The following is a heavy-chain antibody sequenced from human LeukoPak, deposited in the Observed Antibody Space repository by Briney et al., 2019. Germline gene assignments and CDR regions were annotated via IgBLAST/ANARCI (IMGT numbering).Heavy chain of an antibody. V-gene: IGHV4-38-2*02. CDR2: IYHSGIT. Sequence: PSETLSLTCTVSDYSISSGYGYYWGWIRQPPGKGLEWIGNIYHSGITYYNHFNSSLKSRVTISIDTSKNQFSLMLTSVTAADTAVYFCATLVSTRYYFDYWGQGTLVTVSS. J-gene: IGHJ4*02. CDR3: ATLVSTRYYFDY. D-gene: IGHD5/OR15-5a*01. CDR1: DYSISSGYGYY.